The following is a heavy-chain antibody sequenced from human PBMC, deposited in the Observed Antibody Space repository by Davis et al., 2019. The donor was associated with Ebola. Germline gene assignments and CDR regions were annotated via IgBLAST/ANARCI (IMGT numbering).Heavy chain of an antibody. J-gene: IGHJ3*02. CDR2: ISGSGGST. CDR1: GFTFSSYA. Sequence: GGSLRLSCAASGFTFSSYAMSWVRQAPGKGLEWVSAISGSGGSTYYADSVKGRLTISRDNSKNTLYLQMNSLRAEDTAVYYCAKVRGQLPTHDAFDIWGQGTMVTVSS. V-gene: IGHV3-23*01. CDR3: AKVRGQLPTHDAFDI. D-gene: IGHD2-2*01.